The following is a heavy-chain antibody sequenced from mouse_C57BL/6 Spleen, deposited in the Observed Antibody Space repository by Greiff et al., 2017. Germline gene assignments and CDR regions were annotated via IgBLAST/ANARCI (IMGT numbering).Heavy chain of an antibody. CDR2: IYPGDGDT. Sequence: QVQLKEPGPELVKPGASVKISCKASGYAFSSSWMNWVKQRPGKGLEWIGRIYPGDGDTNYNGKFKGKATLTADNSSSTANMQLSSLTSEDSAVYFCAREGLLLLRDWGQGTTLTVSS. CDR3: AREGLLLLRD. J-gene: IGHJ2*01. D-gene: IGHD1-1*01. V-gene: IGHV1-82*01. CDR1: GYAFSSSW.